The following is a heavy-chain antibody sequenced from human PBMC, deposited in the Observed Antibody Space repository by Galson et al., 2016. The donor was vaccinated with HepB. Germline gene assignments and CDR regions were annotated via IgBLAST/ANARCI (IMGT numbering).Heavy chain of an antibody. Sequence: SLRLSCAASGFTFSSYSMNWVRQAPGRGLEWVSSISRTSTYMYYADSVKGRFTISRDNAKNSHYLQMNSLRAEDTAVYYCARDPGIAASNRVGENAFDIWGQGTMVTV. J-gene: IGHJ3*02. CDR1: GFTFSSYS. V-gene: IGHV3-21*01. CDR3: ARDPGIAASNRVGENAFDI. D-gene: IGHD6-13*01. CDR2: ISRTSTYM.